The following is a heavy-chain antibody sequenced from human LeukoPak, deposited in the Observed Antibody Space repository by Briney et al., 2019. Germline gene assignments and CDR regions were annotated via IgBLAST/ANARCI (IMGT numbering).Heavy chain of an antibody. CDR1: GGSISTYY. V-gene: IGHV4-59*12. CDR3: ARSDPPRRAVAGTFDY. CDR2: IYYSGRT. D-gene: IGHD6-19*01. J-gene: IGHJ4*02. Sequence: PSETLSLTCTVSGGSISTYYWSWIRQPPGKGLEWIGYIYYSGRTNYNPSLKSRVTISIDTSKNQFSLKLSSVTAADTAVYYCARSDPPRRAVAGTFDYWGQGTLVTVSS.